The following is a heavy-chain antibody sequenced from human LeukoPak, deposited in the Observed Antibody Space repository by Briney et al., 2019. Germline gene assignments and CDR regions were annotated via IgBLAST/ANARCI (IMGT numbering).Heavy chain of an antibody. Sequence: GGSLRLSCAASGFTFSSYGMQWARQAPGKGLEWVAVIWYDGSDKYYADSVKGRFTISRDNSKNTVYLQMNSLRAEDTAVYYCAKAGYKYGLYYFDFWGRGTLVTVSS. J-gene: IGHJ4*02. D-gene: IGHD5-18*01. CDR3: AKAGYKYGLYYFDF. V-gene: IGHV3-33*06. CDR2: IWYDGSDK. CDR1: GFTFSSYG.